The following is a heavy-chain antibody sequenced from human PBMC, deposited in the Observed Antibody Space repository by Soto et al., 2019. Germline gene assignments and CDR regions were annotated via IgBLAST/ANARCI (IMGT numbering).Heavy chain of an antibody. D-gene: IGHD6-19*01. CDR2: ISSSSSYI. CDR1: GFTFSSYS. V-gene: IGHV3-21*01. J-gene: IGHJ4*02. CDR3: AGGSLTYSSGWSTPAG. Sequence: AGGSLRLSXAASGFTFSSYSMNWVRQAPGKGLEWVSSISSSSSYIYYADSVKGRFTISRDNAKNSLYLQMNSLRAEDTAVYYCAGGSLTYSSGWSTPAGWGQGTLVTVSS.